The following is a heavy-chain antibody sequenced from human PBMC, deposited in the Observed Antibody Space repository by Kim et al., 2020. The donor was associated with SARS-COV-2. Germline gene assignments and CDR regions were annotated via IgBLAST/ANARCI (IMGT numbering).Heavy chain of an antibody. Sequence: GGSLRLSCAASGFTFSDYAMTWVRQAPGRGLEWVSSFSGGGGNTYYADSVKGRFTISRDNSKNTLYLQMNSLRAEDTAVYYCAKRVEVTSGHFDYWGQGT. CDR2: FSGGGGNT. D-gene: IGHD3-10*01. V-gene: IGHV3-23*01. J-gene: IGHJ4*02. CDR1: GFTFSDYA. CDR3: AKRVEVTSGHFDY.